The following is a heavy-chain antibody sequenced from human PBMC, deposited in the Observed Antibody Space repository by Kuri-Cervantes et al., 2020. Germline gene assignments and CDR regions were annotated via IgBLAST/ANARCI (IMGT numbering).Heavy chain of an antibody. V-gene: IGHV7-4-1*02. CDR2: INTNTGNP. CDR1: GYTFTSYA. CDR3: ARCYYGSGSYYGVEDYGMDV. D-gene: IGHD3-10*01. Sequence: ASVKVSCKASGYTFTSYAMNWVRQAPGQGLEWMGWINTNTGNPTYAQGFTGRFVFSLDTSVSTAYLQISSLKAEDTAVYYCARCYYGSGSYYGVEDYGMDVWGQGTTVTVSS. J-gene: IGHJ6*02.